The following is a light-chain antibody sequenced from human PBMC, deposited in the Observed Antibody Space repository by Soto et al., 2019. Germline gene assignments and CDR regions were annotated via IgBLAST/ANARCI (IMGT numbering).Light chain of an antibody. CDR3: QQRGNWPIT. CDR1: QGIYNY. V-gene: IGKV3D-11*01. Sequence: ETVLTQSPATMSLSPGDRVTLSCRASQGIYNYLGWYQQKPGQTPRLLIFDASHRATGIPARFSGSVSGTDFTLTFSSLEPEDFAVYYCQQRGNWPITFGQGTRLEIK. J-gene: IGKJ5*01. CDR2: DAS.